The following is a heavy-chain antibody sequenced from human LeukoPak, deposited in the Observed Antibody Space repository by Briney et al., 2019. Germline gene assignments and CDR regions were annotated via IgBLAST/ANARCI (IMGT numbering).Heavy chain of an antibody. J-gene: IGHJ4*02. D-gene: IGHD3-10*01. Sequence: SETLSLTCTVSGGSISSSSYYWGWIRQPPGKGLEWIGSIFYRGSTYYNPSLKSRVTISVDTSKNQFSLNLSSVTAADTAVYYCARLYGSGTFRDFSWGQGTLVTVSS. CDR1: GGSISSSSYY. CDR2: IFYRGST. V-gene: IGHV4-39*07. CDR3: ARLYGSGTFRDFS.